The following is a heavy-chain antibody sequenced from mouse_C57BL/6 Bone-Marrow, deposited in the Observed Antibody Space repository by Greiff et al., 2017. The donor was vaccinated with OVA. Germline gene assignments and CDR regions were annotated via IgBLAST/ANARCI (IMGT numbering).Heavy chain of an antibody. J-gene: IGHJ4*01. V-gene: IGHV1-76*01. CDR1: GYTFTDYY. Sequence: VKLMESGAELVRPGASVKLSCKASGYTFTDYYINWVKQRPGQGLEWIARIYPGSGNTYYNEKFKGKATLTAEKSSSTAYMQLSSLTSEDSAVYFCARSWTMDYWGQGTSVTVSS. CDR3: ARSWTMDY. CDR2: IYPGSGNT.